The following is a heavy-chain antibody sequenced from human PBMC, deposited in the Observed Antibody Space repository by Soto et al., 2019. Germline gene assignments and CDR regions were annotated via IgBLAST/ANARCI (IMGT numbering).Heavy chain of an antibody. V-gene: IGHV2-5*02. D-gene: IGHD2-2*01. Sequence: QITLKASGHTLVKPTQPLTLTCTFSGFSLSTSGVGVGWIRQSPEKALEWLALIYWDDINRYSPSLKSRLTSTKDASKTQVVLTMTNIYPVDTATYYFAHRREDCSSTSGSQLTFDYWGQGTLVTVSS. CDR1: GFSLSTSGVG. CDR2: IYWDDIN. J-gene: IGHJ4*02. CDR3: AHRREDCSSTSGSQLTFDY.